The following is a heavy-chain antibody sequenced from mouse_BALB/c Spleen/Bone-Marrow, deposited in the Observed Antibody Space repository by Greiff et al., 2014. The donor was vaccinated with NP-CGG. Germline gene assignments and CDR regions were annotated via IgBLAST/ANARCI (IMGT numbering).Heavy chain of an antibody. Sequence: HLHHSFSYLFKPGASVKMSCKASGYTFTIYFIHFFNHIPLQFLEWILFIDPSDSYTSYNQKFEGKATLTVDTSSSTAYMQIRRLTSEDSAVYYCTIYYRSFAYWGQGTLVTVS. D-gene: IGHD2-14*01. CDR1: GYTFTIYF. V-gene: IGHV1S127*01. CDR2: IDPSDSYT. CDR3: TIYYRSFAY. J-gene: IGHJ3*01.